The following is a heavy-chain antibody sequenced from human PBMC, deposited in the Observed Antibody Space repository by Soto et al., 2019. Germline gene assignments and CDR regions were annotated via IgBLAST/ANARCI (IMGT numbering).Heavy chain of an antibody. CDR1: GGSVSTGGDY. Sequence: SETLSLTCTLSGGSVSTGGDYWGWIRQHPGQGLEWIGYIYYSGSTYYNPSLKSRFAISLDTSKNQFSLKVNSVTAADTAVYFCARARGFRYGYSFDSWGQGTLVTVSS. J-gene: IGHJ4*02. CDR2: IYYSGST. CDR3: ARARGFRYGYSFDS. V-gene: IGHV4-31*03. D-gene: IGHD5-18*01.